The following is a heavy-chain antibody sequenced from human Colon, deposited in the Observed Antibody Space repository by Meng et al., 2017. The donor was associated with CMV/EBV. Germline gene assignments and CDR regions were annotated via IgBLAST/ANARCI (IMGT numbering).Heavy chain of an antibody. CDR3: AKGAAYFDFWSLPD. CDR1: GFTVSSNY. J-gene: IGHJ4*02. D-gene: IGHD3-3*01. V-gene: IGHV3-23*01. Sequence: GESLKISCAASGFTVSSNYMSWVRQAPGKGLEWVAAISGSGSSSYYTDSVKGRFTISRDNSKNALFLQLDRLTADDTAVYFCAKGAAYFDFWSLPDWGQGTLVTVSS. CDR2: ISGSGSSS.